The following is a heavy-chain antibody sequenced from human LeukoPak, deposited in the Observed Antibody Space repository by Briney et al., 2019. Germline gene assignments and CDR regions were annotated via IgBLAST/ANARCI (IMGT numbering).Heavy chain of an antibody. J-gene: IGHJ3*02. Sequence: GGSLRLSCAASGFTFNNYAMSWVRQAPGEGLEWVSTLSASGESIYYSHSVKGRFTISRDNSKNTLYLQMSSLRAEDTATYYCAEGRDGFNYHAFDIWGQGTTVTVSS. CDR3: AEGRDGFNYHAFDI. CDR2: LSASGESI. V-gene: IGHV3-23*01. D-gene: IGHD5-12*01. CDR1: GFTFNNYA.